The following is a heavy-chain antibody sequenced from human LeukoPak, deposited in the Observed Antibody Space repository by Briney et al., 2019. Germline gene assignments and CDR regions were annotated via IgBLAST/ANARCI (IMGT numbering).Heavy chain of an antibody. CDR2: IYYSGST. CDR1: GGSISSYY. J-gene: IGHJ5*02. D-gene: IGHD3-10*01. Sequence: SETLSLTCTVSGGSISSYYWSWIRQPPGKGLEWIGYIYYSGSTNYNSSFKSRVTISIDTSKNQFSLRLSSVTAADTAVYYCAKVGNYYGSGSYDWFDPWGQGTLVTVSS. V-gene: IGHV4-59*01. CDR3: AKVGNYYGSGSYDWFDP.